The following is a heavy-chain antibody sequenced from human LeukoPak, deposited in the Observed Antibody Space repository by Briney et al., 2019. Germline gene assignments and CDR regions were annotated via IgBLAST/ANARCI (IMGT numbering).Heavy chain of an antibody. CDR2: IYYSGST. J-gene: IGHJ4*02. CDR3: ARKDHRGAENFFDY. CDR1: GYSISSGYY. Sequence: PSETLSLTCAVSGYSISSGYYWGWIRQPPGKGLEWIGYIYYSGSTNYNPSLKSRVTISVDTSKNQFSLKLSSVTAADTAVYYCARKDHRGAENFFDYWGQGTLVTVSS. V-gene: IGHV4-38-2*01. D-gene: IGHD3-10*01.